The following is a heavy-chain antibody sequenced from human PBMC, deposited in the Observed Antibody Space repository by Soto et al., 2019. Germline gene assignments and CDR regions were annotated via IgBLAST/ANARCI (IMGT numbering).Heavy chain of an antibody. CDR2: IYYSGST. V-gene: IGHV4-39*01. CDR1: GGSISSSSYY. D-gene: IGHD2-2*02. Sequence: SETLSLTCTVSGGSISSSSYYWGWIRQPPGKGLEWIGSIYYSGSTYYNPSLKSRVTISVDTSKNQFSLKLSSVTAADTAVYYCARLACSSTRCYTYFDYWGQGALVTVS. J-gene: IGHJ4*02. CDR3: ARLACSSTRCYTYFDY.